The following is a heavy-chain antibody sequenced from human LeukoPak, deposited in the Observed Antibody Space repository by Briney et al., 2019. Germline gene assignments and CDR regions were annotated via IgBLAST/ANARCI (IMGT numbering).Heavy chain of an antibody. CDR1: GGSTSSSSYY. CDR3: AGGRDGYNYNYFDY. V-gene: IGHV4-39*01. Sequence: SETLSLTCTLSGGSTSSSSYYWGWIRQPPGKGLEWIGSIYYSGSTYYNPSLKSRVTISVDTSKNQFSLKLSSVTAADTAVYYCAGGRDGYNYNYFDYWGQGTLVTVSS. CDR2: IYYSGST. J-gene: IGHJ4*02. D-gene: IGHD5-24*01.